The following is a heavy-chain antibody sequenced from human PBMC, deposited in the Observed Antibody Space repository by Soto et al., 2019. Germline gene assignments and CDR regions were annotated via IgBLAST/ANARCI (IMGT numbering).Heavy chain of an antibody. CDR2: MYYSGST. CDR1: GGSISSSSYY. V-gene: IGHV4-39*01. D-gene: IGHD1-1*01. J-gene: IGHJ4*02. Sequence: QLQLQESGPGLVKPSETLSLTCAVSGGSISSSSYYWVWIRQPPGKGLEWIGSMYYSGSTYYTPSLQSRVAISEHTSKNQFSLKLNSVTAADTAVYYCARRTVNIRTFYTGLKAHCFDYWGQGTLVTVSS. CDR3: ARRTVNIRTFYTGLKAHCFDY.